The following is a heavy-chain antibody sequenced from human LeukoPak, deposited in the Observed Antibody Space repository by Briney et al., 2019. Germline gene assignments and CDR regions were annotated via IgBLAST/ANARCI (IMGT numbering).Heavy chain of an antibody. Sequence: SVKVSCKASGGTFSSYAISWVRQAPGQGLEWMGGIIPIFGTANYAQEFQGRATITADESTSTAYMELSGLRSEDTAVYYCARRYYYDSSGYYYVYWGQGTLVTVSS. V-gene: IGHV1-69*13. D-gene: IGHD3-22*01. CDR2: IIPIFGTA. CDR3: ARRYYYDSSGYYYVY. J-gene: IGHJ4*02. CDR1: GGTFSSYA.